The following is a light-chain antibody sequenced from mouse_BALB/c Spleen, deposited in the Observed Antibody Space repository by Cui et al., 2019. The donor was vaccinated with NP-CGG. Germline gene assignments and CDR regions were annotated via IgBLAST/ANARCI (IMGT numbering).Light chain of an antibody. CDR1: TGAVTTNNY. Sequence: QAVVTQASALTTSPGETVTLTCRSSTGAVTTNNYANWVQEKPDHLFTGLIGGTNNRAPGVPARFSGSLTGDKAALTITGAQTEDEAIYFCALWYSNHWMFGGGTKLTVL. J-gene: IGLJ1*01. V-gene: IGLV1*01. CDR3: ALWYSNHWM. CDR2: GTN.